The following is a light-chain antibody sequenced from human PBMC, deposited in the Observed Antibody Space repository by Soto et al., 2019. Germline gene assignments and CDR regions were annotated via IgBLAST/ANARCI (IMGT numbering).Light chain of an antibody. V-gene: IGKV1-5*01. CDR2: DAS. CDR3: LQYDHYST. Sequence: DIQMTQSPSTLSASVGDSVTITCRASQSINSLVAWYQQHPWKAPKLLIHDASSLENGVPSRFSGSGSGTGFTLSITSLQPDDFATYYCLQYDHYSTFGKGTKLEI. CDR1: QSINSL. J-gene: IGKJ2*01.